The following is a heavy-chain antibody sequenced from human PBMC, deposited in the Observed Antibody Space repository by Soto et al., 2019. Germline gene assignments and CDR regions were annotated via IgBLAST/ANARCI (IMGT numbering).Heavy chain of an antibody. D-gene: IGHD3-22*01. J-gene: IGHJ3*02. V-gene: IGHV3-23*01. CDR1: GFTFSSYA. CDR3: AKSLFNYYDSSGYYDAFDI. Sequence: GGSLRLSCAASGFTFSSYAMSWVRQAPGKGLEWVSAISGSGGSTYYADSVKVRFTISRDNSKNTLYLQMNSLRAEDTAVYDCAKSLFNYYDSSGYYDAFDIWGQGTMVTVSS. CDR2: ISGSGGST.